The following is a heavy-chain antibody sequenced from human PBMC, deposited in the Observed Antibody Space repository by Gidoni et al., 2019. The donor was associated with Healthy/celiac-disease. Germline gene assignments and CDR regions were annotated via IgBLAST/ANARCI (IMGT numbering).Heavy chain of an antibody. CDR3: VKDRFLEWLLGY. Sequence: EWVSAISGSGGATHYADSVKGRFIISRDNSKNTLYLQMNSLRAEDTAVYYCVKDRFLEWLLGYWGQGTLVTVSS. J-gene: IGHJ4*02. D-gene: IGHD3-3*01. V-gene: IGHV3-23*01. CDR2: ISGSGGAT.